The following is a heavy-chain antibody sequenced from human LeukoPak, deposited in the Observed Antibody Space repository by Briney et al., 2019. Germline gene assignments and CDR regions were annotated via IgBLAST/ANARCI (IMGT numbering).Heavy chain of an antibody. V-gene: IGHV3-21*01. CDR3: ARIRVDAFDI. Sequence: GGSLRLSCAASGFTFSSYSMNWVRRAPGRGLEWVSSISSSSSYIYYADSVKGRFTISRDNAKNSLYLQMNSLRAEDTAVYYCARIRVDAFDIWGQGTVVTVSS. CDR1: GFTFSSYS. CDR2: ISSSSSYI. J-gene: IGHJ3*02. D-gene: IGHD6-13*01.